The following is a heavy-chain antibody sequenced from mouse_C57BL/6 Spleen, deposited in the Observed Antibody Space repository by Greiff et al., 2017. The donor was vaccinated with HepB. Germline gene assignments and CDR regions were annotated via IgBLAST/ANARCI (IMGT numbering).Heavy chain of an antibody. CDR2: IDPSDSET. Sequence: QVQLKQPGAELVRPGSSVKLSCKASGYTFTSYWMHWVKQRPIQGLEWIGNIDPSDSETHYNQKFKDKATLTVDKSSSTAYMQLSSLTSEDSAVYYCAREGYYGSGYGYWGQGTTLTVSS. CDR3: AREGYYGSGYGY. V-gene: IGHV1-52*01. J-gene: IGHJ2*01. D-gene: IGHD1-1*01. CDR1: GYTFTSYW.